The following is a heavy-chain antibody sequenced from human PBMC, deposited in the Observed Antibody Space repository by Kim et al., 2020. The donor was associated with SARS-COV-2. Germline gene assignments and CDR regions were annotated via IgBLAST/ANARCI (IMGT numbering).Heavy chain of an antibody. CDR2: INHSGST. D-gene: IGHD3-22*01. V-gene: IGHV4-34*01. CDR3: ARVVYDSSGYYHAYFDY. CDR1: GGSFSGYY. J-gene: IGHJ4*02. Sequence: SETLSLTCAVYGGSFSGYYWSWIRQPPGKGLEWIGEINHSGSTNYNPSLKSRVTISVDTSKNQFSLKLSSVTAADTAVYYCARVVYDSSGYYHAYFDYWGQGTLVTVSS.